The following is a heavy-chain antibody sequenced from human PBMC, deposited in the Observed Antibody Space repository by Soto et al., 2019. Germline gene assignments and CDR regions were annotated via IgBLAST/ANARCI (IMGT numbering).Heavy chain of an antibody. J-gene: IGHJ5*02. D-gene: IGHD1-7*01. V-gene: IGHV3-53*02. Sequence: EVQLVETGGGLIQPGGSLRLSCAASGFTVSSNYMSWVRQAPGKGLEWVSVIYSGGSTYYADSVKGRFTISRDNSKNTLYLQMNSLRAEDTAVYYCARVELGDWFDPWGQGTLVTVSS. CDR3: ARVELGDWFDP. CDR2: IYSGGST. CDR1: GFTVSSNY.